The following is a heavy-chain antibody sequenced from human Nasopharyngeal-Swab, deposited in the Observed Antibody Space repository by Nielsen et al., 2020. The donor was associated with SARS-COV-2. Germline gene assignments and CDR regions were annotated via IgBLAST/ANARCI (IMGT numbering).Heavy chain of an antibody. J-gene: IGHJ4*02. CDR1: GGSFSGYY. Sequence: ETLSLTCAVYGGSFSGYYWSWVRQAPGKGLEWVANIKQDGSEKYYVDSVKGRFTISRDNAKNSLYLQMNSLRAEDTAVYYCARSLYYYYDSSGYSLWGQGTLVTVSS. V-gene: IGHV3-7*01. CDR3: ARSLYYYYDSSGYSL. CDR2: IKQDGSEK. D-gene: IGHD3-22*01.